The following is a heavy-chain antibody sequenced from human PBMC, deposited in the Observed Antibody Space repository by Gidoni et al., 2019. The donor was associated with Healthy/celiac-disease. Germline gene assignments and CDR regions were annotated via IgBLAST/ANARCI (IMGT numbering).Heavy chain of an antibody. V-gene: IGHV3-21*01. CDR1: GFTFRSYS. D-gene: IGHD3-10*01. J-gene: IGHJ6*03. CDR3: ARDDYGSGSYLSYYYYYMDV. CDR2: ISSSSSYI. Sequence: EVQLVESGGGLVKPGGSLGLSCAASGFTFRSYSMNWVRQAPGKGLEWVSSISSSSSYIYYADSVKGRFTISRDNAKNSLYLQMNSLRAEDTAVYYCARDDYGSGSYLSYYYYYMDVWGKGTTVTVSS.